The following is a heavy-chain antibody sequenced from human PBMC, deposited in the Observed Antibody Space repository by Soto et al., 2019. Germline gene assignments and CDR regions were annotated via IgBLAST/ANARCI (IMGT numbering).Heavy chain of an antibody. Sequence: EVQLVESGGGLVQPGRSLRLSCAASGFTFDDYAMHWVRQAPGKGLEWVSSINWNSVTIYYADSVKGRFTISRDNAKNSLYLQMNSLRTEDTAFYYCAKVGSGTSFDYWGQGTLVTVSS. D-gene: IGHD3-10*01. CDR1: GFTFDDYA. CDR3: AKVGSGTSFDY. J-gene: IGHJ4*02. CDR2: INWNSVTI. V-gene: IGHV3-9*01.